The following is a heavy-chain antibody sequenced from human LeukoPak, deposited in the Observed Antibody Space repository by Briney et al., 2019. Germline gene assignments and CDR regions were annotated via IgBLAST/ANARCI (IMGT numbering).Heavy chain of an antibody. D-gene: IGHD3-22*01. J-gene: IGHJ4*02. Sequence: SQTLSLTCTVSGGSISSGSYYWSWIRQPAGKGLEWIGRIYTSGSTNYNPSLKSRVTISVDTSKNQFSLKLSSVTAADTAVYYCARESRYYYGSSGYYYYFDYWGQGTLVTVSS. V-gene: IGHV4-61*02. CDR2: IYTSGST. CDR3: ARESRYYYGSSGYYYYFDY. CDR1: GGSISSGSYY.